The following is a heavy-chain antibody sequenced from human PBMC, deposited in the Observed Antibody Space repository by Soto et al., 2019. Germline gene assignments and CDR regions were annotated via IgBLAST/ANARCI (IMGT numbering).Heavy chain of an antibody. Sequence: ASVKVSCKASGYSFTSLHFNWVRQATGQGLEWIGWMNPHSGDTGFAQRFQGRVTMTRNTSKNTLYLQMNSLRAEDTAVYYCAKEGDLIGYNYGSCFDYWGQGTLVTVSS. CDR1: GYSFTSLH. J-gene: IGHJ4*02. D-gene: IGHD5-18*01. CDR3: AKEGDLIGYNYGSCFDY. CDR2: MNPHSGDT. V-gene: IGHV1-8*01.